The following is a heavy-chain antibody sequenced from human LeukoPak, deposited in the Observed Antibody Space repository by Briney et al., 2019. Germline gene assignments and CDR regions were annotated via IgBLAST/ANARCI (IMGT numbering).Heavy chain of an antibody. V-gene: IGHV1-24*01. CDR2: FDSEDGET. J-gene: IGHJ6*04. CDR1: GYTLTELS. D-gene: IGHD3-3*01. Sequence: GASVKVSCKVSGYTLTELSMHWVRQAPGKGLEWMGGFDSEDGETIYAQKFQGRVTMTEDTSTDTAYMELSSLRSEDTAVYYCATDLPTSYDFWSGAGGVWGKGTTVTVSS. CDR3: ATDLPTSYDFWSGAGGV.